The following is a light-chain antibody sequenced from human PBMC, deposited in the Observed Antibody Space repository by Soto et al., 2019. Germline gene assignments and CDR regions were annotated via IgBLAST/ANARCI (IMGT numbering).Light chain of an antibody. J-gene: IGKJ1*01. CDR3: QHYNSYSEA. Sequence: DIQMTQSPSTLSASLGDRVTITCRASQSISSWLAWYQQKPGKAPKLLIYDASSLESGVPSRFSGGGIGTEFTLTISSLQPDDFATYYCQHYNSYSEAFGQGTKVDIK. CDR1: QSISSW. V-gene: IGKV1-5*01. CDR2: DAS.